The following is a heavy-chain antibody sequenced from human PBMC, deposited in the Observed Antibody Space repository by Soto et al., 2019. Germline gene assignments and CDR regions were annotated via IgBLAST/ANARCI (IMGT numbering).Heavy chain of an antibody. V-gene: IGHV1-69*01. CDR1: GGTFSSYA. D-gene: IGHD2-2*01. J-gene: IGHJ4*02. Sequence: QVQLVQSGAEVKKPGSSVKVSCKASGGTFSSYAISWVRQAPGQGLEWMGGIIPIFGTANYAQKFQGRVTSNADESTSTAYMELRSLRSEDTAVYYCAFVVVPAACPAAGPQRGFDYWGQGTLVTVSS. CDR3: AFVVVPAACPAAGPQRGFDY. CDR2: IIPIFGTA.